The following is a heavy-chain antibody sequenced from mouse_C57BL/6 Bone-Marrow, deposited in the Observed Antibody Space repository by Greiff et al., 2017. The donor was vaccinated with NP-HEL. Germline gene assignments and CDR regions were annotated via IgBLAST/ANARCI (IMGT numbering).Heavy chain of an antibody. V-gene: IGHV5-6*02. CDR2: LSSGGSYT. Sequence: EVKLVESGGDLVKPGGSLKLSCAASGFTFSSYGMSWVRQTPDKRLEWVATLSSGGSYTYYPDSVKGRFTISRDNAKNTLYLQMSSLKSEDTAMYYCARRDDYGNLSYWGQGTTLTVSS. CDR1: GFTFSSYG. D-gene: IGHD2-4*01. J-gene: IGHJ2*01. CDR3: ARRDDYGNLSY.